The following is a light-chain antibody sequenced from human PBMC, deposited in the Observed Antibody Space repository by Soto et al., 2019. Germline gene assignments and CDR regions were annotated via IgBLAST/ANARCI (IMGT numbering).Light chain of an antibody. Sequence: IQMTQSPSTLSASVGDRVTITCRASQTISNWLAWYQQKPGKAPKLLIYGASALPRGVPSRFSGSGSGTKFTLTIASLQPDDFATYYCQQYETFSGTFGPGTKVDIK. J-gene: IGKJ1*01. CDR2: GAS. CDR1: QTISNW. CDR3: QQYETFSGT. V-gene: IGKV1-5*01.